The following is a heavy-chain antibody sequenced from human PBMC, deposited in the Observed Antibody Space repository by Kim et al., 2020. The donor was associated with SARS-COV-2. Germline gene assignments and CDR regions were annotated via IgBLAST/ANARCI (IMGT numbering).Heavy chain of an antibody. CDR2: A. J-gene: IGHJ3*02. V-gene: IGHV1-69*01. Sequence: ANYAQKFQGRVTITADESTSTAYMELSSLRSEDTAVYYCATETTGSAFDIWGQGTMVTVSS. D-gene: IGHD4-17*01. CDR3: ATETTGSAFDI.